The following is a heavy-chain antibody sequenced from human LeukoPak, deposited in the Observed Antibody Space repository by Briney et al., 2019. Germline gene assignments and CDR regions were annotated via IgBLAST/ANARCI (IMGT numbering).Heavy chain of an antibody. D-gene: IGHD3-10*01. J-gene: IGHJ3*02. CDR2: ISNSGTTM. CDR1: KFTFSDSY. V-gene: IGHV3-11*04. Sequence: GGSLRLSCAASKFTFSDSYMGWMRQAPGKGLDWVSYISNSGTTMYYADSVKGRFPISRDNAKNSLYLQMNSLSAEDTAVYYCARAAGSYAFDIWGQGTMVPVSS. CDR3: ARAAGSYAFDI.